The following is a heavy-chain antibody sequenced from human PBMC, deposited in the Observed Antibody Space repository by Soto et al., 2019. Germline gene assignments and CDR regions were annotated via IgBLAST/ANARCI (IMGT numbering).Heavy chain of an antibody. J-gene: IGHJ2*01. Sequence: QVQLVQSGAEVRKPGSSVKVSCKASGATFSSYTITWVRQAPGQGLEWVGRIIPILDIANYALKFQGRVKITADKSTSTAYMELSSLRSEDTAVYYCARGGPYWYFDLWGRGTLVTVSS. CDR2: IIPILDIA. CDR3: ARGGPYWYFDL. D-gene: IGHD3-16*01. V-gene: IGHV1-69*02. CDR1: GATFSSYT.